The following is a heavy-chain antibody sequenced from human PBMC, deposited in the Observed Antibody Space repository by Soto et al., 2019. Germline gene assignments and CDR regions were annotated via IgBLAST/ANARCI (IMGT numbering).Heavy chain of an antibody. J-gene: IGHJ5*02. CDR1: GFTVSSNY. V-gene: IGHV3-21*01. CDR2: ISSSSSYI. CDR3: ARDLVGDPGNWFDP. D-gene: IGHD2-8*02. Sequence: PGGSLRLSCAASGFTVSSNYMSWVRQAPGKGLEWVSSISSSSSYIYYADSVKGRFTISRDNAKNSLYLQMNSLRAEDTAVYYCARDLVGDPGNWFDPWGQGTLVTVSS.